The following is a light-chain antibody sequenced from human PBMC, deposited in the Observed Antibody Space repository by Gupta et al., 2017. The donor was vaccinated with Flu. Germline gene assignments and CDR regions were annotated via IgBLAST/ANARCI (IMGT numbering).Light chain of an antibody. CDR1: SPRIGNNY. V-gene: IGLV1-51*01. CDR3: GTCDNSMDARV. Sequence: QSVLTMTNSVSAAPGKNVTTSCKGSSPRIGNNYVSWYQQNTGTAPKLLIYENNKGPSGSPDRFSGSKSGTSATLYITGIQPGDEADYYCGTCDNSMDARVFGGGTKLTVL. CDR2: ENN. J-gene: IGLJ3*02.